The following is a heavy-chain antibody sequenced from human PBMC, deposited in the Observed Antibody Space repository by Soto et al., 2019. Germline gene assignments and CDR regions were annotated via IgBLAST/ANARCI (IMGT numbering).Heavy chain of an antibody. V-gene: IGHV1-18*01. CDR2: ISASNGNT. CDR1: GYTFTSYG. J-gene: IGHJ6*02. D-gene: IGHD2-8*02. Sequence: QVQLVQSGAEVKNSGASVKVSCKASGYTFTSYGFSWVRQAPGQGLAWMGWISASNGNTNYAQKLQGRVTMTTDTSTGTGYLELRSLRSDDTDTYYRARDSVRCCRCGVCYQGYYYCAIVVWGQGTTVTVS. CDR3: ARDSVRCCRCGVCYQGYYYCAIVV.